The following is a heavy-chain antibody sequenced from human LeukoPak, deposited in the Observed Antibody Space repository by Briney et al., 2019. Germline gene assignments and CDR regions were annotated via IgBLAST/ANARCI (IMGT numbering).Heavy chain of an antibody. Sequence: GGSLRLSRAASGFTFSTYGMHWVRQAPGKGLEWVAFIRYDGSNKYYADSVKGRFTISRDNSKNTLYLQMNSLKAEDTAVYYCAKDRGSILEWFSSWGQGTLVTVSS. J-gene: IGHJ5*02. V-gene: IGHV3-30*02. CDR1: GFTFSTYG. CDR2: IRYDGSNK. D-gene: IGHD3-3*01. CDR3: AKDRGSILEWFSS.